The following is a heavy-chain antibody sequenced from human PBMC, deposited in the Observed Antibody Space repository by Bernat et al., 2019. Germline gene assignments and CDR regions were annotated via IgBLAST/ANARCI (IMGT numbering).Heavy chain of an antibody. CDR1: GFSFSSSA. J-gene: IGHJ3*02. CDR3: GKRGGDRGWGAFDI. D-gene: IGHD2-21*01. CDR2: LSHGDGST. V-gene: IGHV3-23*01. Sequence: EVQLLESGGAVVQPGGSLRLSCTSSGFSFSSSAMSWVRQAPGKGLEWVSTLSHGDGSTYYADSVKGRFIISRDNSRNTLYLQMNSLRAEDTAVYYCGKRGGDRGWGAFDIWGQGTMVSVSS.